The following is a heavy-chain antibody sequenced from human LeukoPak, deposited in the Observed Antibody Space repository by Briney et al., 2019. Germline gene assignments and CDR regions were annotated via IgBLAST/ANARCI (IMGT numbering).Heavy chain of an antibody. J-gene: IGHJ4*02. CDR2: ISGTGGNT. CDR3: ARTGQVDY. D-gene: IGHD1-1*01. V-gene: IGHV3-23*01. CDR1: GFTFNNYA. Sequence: GGSLRLSCVASGFTFNNYAMHWVRQAPGKGLEWVSGISGTGGNTYYVDSVKGRFTISRDNSKNTLYLQMNSLRAEDSAIYYCARTGQVDYWGQGTLVTVSS.